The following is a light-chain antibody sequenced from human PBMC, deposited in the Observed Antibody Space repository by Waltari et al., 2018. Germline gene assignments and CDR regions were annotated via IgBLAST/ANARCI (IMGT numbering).Light chain of an antibody. CDR1: ENVKRNS. J-gene: IGKJ2*01. Sequence: ETVMMQSPGTLSLSPGERATLSCRASENVKRNSLAWYQQNAGQAPRLLIYGSSSRATGIPERFSGGGSGTDFTLTISRVEPEDIAVYFCLQYGNSPGTFGKGSKLQIK. CDR2: GSS. CDR3: LQYGNSPGT. V-gene: IGKV3-20*01.